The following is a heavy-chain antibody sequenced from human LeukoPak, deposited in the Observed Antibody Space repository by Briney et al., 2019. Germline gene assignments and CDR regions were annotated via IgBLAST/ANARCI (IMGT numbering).Heavy chain of an antibody. CDR1: GYSFTSYW. CDR2: IYPGDSDT. Sequence: GESLKISCKGSGYSFTSYWIGWVRQMPGKGLEWMGIIYPGDSDTRYSPSFQGQVTISADKSISTAYLQWSSLKASDTAMYYCARGSTHYDFWSGHPWFDPWGQGTLVTVSS. V-gene: IGHV5-51*01. J-gene: IGHJ5*02. D-gene: IGHD3-3*01. CDR3: ARGSTHYDFWSGHPWFDP.